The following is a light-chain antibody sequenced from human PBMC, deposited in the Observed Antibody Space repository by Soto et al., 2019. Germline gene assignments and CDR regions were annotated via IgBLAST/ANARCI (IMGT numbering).Light chain of an antibody. J-gene: IGKJ1*01. CDR1: QGINNW. CDR3: LQHNLFPRT. V-gene: IGKV1-17*03. CDR2: AAS. Sequence: DIQMTQSPSSVSASVGDRVTITCRASQGINNWLAWYQQKPGKVPKLLIYAASSLQSGVPSRFSGSGSGTEFTLTISSLQPEDFGTYYCLQHNLFPRTFGQGTKVDIK.